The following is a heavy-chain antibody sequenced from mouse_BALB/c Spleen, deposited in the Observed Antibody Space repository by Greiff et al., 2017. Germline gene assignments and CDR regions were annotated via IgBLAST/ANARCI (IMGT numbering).Heavy chain of an antibody. Sequence: EVHLVESGGGLVKPGGSLKLSCAASGFTFSDYYMYWVRQTPEKRLEWVATISDGGSYTYYPDSVKGRFTISRDNAKNNLYLQMSSLKSEDTAMYYCARDGSKFYYAMDYWGQGTSVTVSS. J-gene: IGHJ4*01. CDR3: ARDGSKFYYAMDY. CDR2: ISDGGSYT. D-gene: IGHD1-2*01. CDR1: GFTFSDYY. V-gene: IGHV5-4*02.